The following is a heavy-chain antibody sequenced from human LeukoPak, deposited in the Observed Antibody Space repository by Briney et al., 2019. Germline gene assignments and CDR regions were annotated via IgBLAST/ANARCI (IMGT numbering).Heavy chain of an antibody. D-gene: IGHD3-3*01. CDR1: GFTFSSYG. J-gene: IGHJ4*02. V-gene: IGHV3-30*02. CDR3: ARDPGVVAFHYFDF. Sequence: PGGSLRLSCAASGFTFSSYGMHWVRQAPGKGLEWVAFIRYDGSNKYYADSVKGRFTISRDNSKNTLYLQMNSLRAEDTAVYYCARDPGVVAFHYFDFWGQGTLVTVSS. CDR2: IRYDGSNK.